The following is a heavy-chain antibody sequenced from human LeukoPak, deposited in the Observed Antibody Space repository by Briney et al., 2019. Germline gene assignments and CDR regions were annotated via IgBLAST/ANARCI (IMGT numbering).Heavy chain of an antibody. J-gene: IGHJ4*02. CDR2: TYYRSQWHN. CDR1: GDSVSSNSVA. V-gene: IGHV6-1*01. D-gene: IGHD3-16*01. CDR3: AWGNYYFDY. Sequence: SRTLSLTCAISGDSVSSNSVAWNWIRQSPSRGLEWLGRTYYRSQWHNEYAVSVKSRITINPDTSKNQFSLQLNSVTPEDTAVYFCAWGNYYFDYWGQGILVTVSS.